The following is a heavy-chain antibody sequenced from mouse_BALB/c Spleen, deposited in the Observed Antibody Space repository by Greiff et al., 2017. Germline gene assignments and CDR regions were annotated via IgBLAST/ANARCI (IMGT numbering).Heavy chain of an antibody. Sequence: EVKLMESGGGLVKPGGSLKLSCAASGFTFSSYAMSWVRQTPEKRLEWVASISSGGSTYYPDSVKGRFTISRDNARNILYLQMSSLRSEDTAMYYCARGQIYYDYEDYYAMDYWGQGTSVTVSS. CDR1: GFTFSSYA. V-gene: IGHV5-6-5*01. D-gene: IGHD2-4*01. J-gene: IGHJ4*01. CDR3: ARGQIYYDYEDYYAMDY. CDR2: ISSGGST.